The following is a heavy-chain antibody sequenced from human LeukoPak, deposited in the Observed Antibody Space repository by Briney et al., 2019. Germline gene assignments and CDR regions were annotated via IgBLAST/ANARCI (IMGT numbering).Heavy chain of an antibody. J-gene: IGHJ4*02. Sequence: PGGSLRLSCAASGFTFSNAWMSWVRQAPGKGLEWVGRIKSKTDGGTTDYAAPVKGRFTISRDDSKNTLYLQMNSLRAEDTAVYYCARDVPMRAAHTFDYWGQGTLVTVSS. D-gene: IGHD6-25*01. V-gene: IGHV3-15*01. CDR1: GFTFSNAW. CDR2: IKSKTDGGTT. CDR3: ARDVPMRAAHTFDY.